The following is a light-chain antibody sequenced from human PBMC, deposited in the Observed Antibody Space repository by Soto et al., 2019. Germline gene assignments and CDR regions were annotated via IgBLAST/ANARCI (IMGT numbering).Light chain of an antibody. CDR1: QSVSSN. J-gene: IGKJ2*01. V-gene: IGKV3-15*01. CDR2: GAS. CDR3: QQYNNWPPIT. Sequence: EIVMPQSPATLSVSPGERATLSCRASQSVSSNLAWYQQKRGQAPRLLIYGASTRASGIPARFSGSGSGTNFALTISSLQSEDFAVYYCQQYNNWPPITFGQGTKLEIK.